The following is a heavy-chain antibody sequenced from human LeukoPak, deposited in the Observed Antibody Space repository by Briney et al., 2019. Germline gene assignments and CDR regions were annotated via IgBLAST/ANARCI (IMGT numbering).Heavy chain of an antibody. CDR3: ASEAFCAGGSCYLHRVAS. D-gene: IGHD2-15*01. CDR2: IDTNSGST. Sequence: GASVKVSCKASGYTFTAYYMRWVRQAPGQGLEWMGWIDTNSGSTNYAQKFQGRVTITRDTSIGTAYMELSSLISDDTAVYYCASEAFCAGGSCYLHRVASWGPGTLVTVSS. J-gene: IGHJ4*02. V-gene: IGHV1-2*02. CDR1: GYTFTAYY.